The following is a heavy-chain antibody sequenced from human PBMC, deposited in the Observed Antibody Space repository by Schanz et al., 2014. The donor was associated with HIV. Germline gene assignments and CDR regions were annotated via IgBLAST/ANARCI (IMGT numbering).Heavy chain of an antibody. Sequence: QVHLVESGGGVAQPGRSLRLSCTASGFTFSSYGMHWVRQAPGKGLEWVAGISYDGSNKYYADSVKGRFTVSRDNSKNRVLLQMNSLSTEDAAVYHCARSQKGTSCCSPLDFWGQGTPVTV. J-gene: IGHJ4*02. CDR1: GFTFSSYG. CDR3: ARSQKGTSCCSPLDF. V-gene: IGHV3-30*03. D-gene: IGHD2-2*01. CDR2: ISYDGSNK.